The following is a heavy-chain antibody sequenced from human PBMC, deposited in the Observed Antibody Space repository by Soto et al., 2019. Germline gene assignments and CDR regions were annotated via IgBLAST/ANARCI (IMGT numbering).Heavy chain of an antibody. V-gene: IGHV1-2*02. CDR2: INPATGAA. CDR1: GYPVTAYY. Sequence: QLHLVQSGAVVKKPGASVTVSCSASGYPVTAYYMHWVRQAPGRGLEGMGGINPATGAAKYTQTFQGRVTMTRDPSTSTVFMELSGLTSEDTAVFYGARGGGVGVAGSAAFDMWGQGTLVTVSS. D-gene: IGHD3-3*01. CDR3: ARGGGVGVAGSAAFDM. J-gene: IGHJ3*02.